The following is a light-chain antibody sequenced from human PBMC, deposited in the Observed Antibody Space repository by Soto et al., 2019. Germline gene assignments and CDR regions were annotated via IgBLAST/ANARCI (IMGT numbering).Light chain of an antibody. J-gene: IGLJ2*01. CDR2: EVS. V-gene: IGLV2-8*01. Sequence: QSVLTQPPSASGSPGQSVTISCTGTSSDVGAYNYVSWYQQHPGKAPKLMIYEVSKRPSGVPDRFSGSKSGNTASLTVSGLQDEDEADYYCSSNAGSNNLIFGGGTKLTVL. CDR1: SSDVGAYNY. CDR3: SSNAGSNNLI.